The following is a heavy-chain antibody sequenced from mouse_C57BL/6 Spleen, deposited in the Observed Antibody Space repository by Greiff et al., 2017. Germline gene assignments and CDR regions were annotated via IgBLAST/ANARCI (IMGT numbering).Heavy chain of an antibody. V-gene: IGHV1-5*01. Sequence: VQLKQSGTVLARPGASVKMSCKTSGYTFTSYWMHWVKQRPGQGLEWIGAIYPGNSDTSYNQKFKGKAKLTAVTSASTAYLGLSSLTNEDSAVYDGTRLAGTKALYWYFGVWGTGTTVTVSS. D-gene: IGHD4-1*01. J-gene: IGHJ1*03. CDR1: GYTFTSYW. CDR2: IYPGNSDT. CDR3: TRLAGTKALYWYFGV.